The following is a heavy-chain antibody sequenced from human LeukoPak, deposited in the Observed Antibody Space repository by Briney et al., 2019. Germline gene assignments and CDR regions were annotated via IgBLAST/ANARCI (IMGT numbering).Heavy chain of an antibody. D-gene: IGHD3-3*01. CDR3: AKPTYGEEIFDY. Sequence: GGSLRLSCAASGFTFSRYGMHWVRQAPGKGLEWVAFISLDGSNKYYADSVKGRFTFSRDNSMSTLYLQMNSLRAEDTAVYYCAKPTYGEEIFDYWGQGTLVTVSS. V-gene: IGHV3-30*18. CDR2: ISLDGSNK. CDR1: GFTFSRYG. J-gene: IGHJ4*02.